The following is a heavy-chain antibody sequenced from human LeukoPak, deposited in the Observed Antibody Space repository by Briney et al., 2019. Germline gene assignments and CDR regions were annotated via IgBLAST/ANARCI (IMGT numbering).Heavy chain of an antibody. CDR1: GFTLGNYG. D-gene: IGHD2-15*01. CDR3: ARGRGRNPSGYYYYMDV. V-gene: IGHV3-23*05. J-gene: IGHJ6*03. CDR2: VSISGENT. Sequence: GGTLRLSCAASGFTLGNYGMTWVRQAPEKGLEWVSSVSISGENTYYADSVKGRFTISRDNSKDTLYLLMSSLRADDTAVYYCARGRGRNPSGYYYYMDVWGKGTTVTMSS.